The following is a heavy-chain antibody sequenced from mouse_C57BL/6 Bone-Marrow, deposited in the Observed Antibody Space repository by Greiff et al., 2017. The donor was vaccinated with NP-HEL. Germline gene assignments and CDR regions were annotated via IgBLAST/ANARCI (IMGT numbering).Heavy chain of an antibody. Sequence: QVQLKQPGAELVMPGASVKLSCKASGYTFTSYWMHWVKQRPGQGLEWIGEIDPSDSYTNYNQKFKGKSTLTVDKSSSTAYMQLSSLTSEDSAVYYCARWGSSYYWGQGTTLTVSS. V-gene: IGHV1-69*01. D-gene: IGHD1-1*01. CDR1: GYTFTSYW. J-gene: IGHJ2*01. CDR3: ARWGSSYY. CDR2: IDPSDSYT.